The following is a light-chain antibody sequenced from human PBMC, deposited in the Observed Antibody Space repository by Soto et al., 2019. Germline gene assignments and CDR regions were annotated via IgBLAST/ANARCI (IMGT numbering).Light chain of an antibody. CDR3: QQRSNWLYT. CDR2: DAS. V-gene: IGKV3-11*01. J-gene: IGKJ2*01. Sequence: EIVLTQSPATLSLSPGERATLSCRASQSVSSYLAWYQQKPGQAPRLLIYDASNRATGIPARFSGSGSGTDFTLTISSLEPEDLAVYYCQQRSNWLYTFGQGTKV. CDR1: QSVSSY.